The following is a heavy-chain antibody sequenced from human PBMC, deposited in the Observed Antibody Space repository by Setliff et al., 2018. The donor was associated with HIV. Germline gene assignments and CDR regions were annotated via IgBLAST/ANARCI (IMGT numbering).Heavy chain of an antibody. Sequence: GGSLRLSCAASGFTFTSYGIHWVRQAPGKGLEWVAVISSDGSNEYYADSEKGRFTIARDNSKNTLYLQMNSLTAEDTAVYYCARENYYVTEYWGQGTLVTVSS. CDR2: ISSDGSNE. CDR1: GFTFTSYG. V-gene: IGHV3-30*12. CDR3: ARENYYVTEY. J-gene: IGHJ4*02. D-gene: IGHD3-10*02.